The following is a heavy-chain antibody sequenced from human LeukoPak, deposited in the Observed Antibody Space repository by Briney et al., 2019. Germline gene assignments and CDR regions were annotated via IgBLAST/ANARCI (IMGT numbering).Heavy chain of an antibody. J-gene: IGHJ4*02. CDR3: ARDLRQEAPFDY. CDR2: INPSGDST. Sequence: ASVTVSCKASGYIFNHFYMHWVRQAPGQGLEWMGIINPSGDSTNYAQKFQGRVTMTRDTSTNTLYMELSSLRSEDTAVYYCARDLRQEAPFDYWGQGTLVTVSS. CDR1: GYIFNHFY. V-gene: IGHV1-46*02.